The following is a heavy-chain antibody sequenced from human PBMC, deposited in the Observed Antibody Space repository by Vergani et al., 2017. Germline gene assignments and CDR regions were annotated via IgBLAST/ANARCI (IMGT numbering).Heavy chain of an antibody. Sequence: QVQLQESGPGLVKPSQTLSLTCTVSGGSISSGDYYWSWIRQPPGKGLEWIGYIYYSGSTYYNPSLKSRVTISVDTSKNQFSLKLSSVTAADTAVYYCARVPGITMVRGVWIXFDYWGQGTLVTVSS. CDR1: GGSISSGDYY. CDR3: ARVPGITMVRGVWIXFDY. V-gene: IGHV4-30-4*01. D-gene: IGHD3-10*01. CDR2: IYYSGST. J-gene: IGHJ4*02.